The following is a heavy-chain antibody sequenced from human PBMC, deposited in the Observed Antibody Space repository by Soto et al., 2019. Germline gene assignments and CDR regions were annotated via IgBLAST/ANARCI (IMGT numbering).Heavy chain of an antibody. J-gene: IGHJ6*02. Sequence: PGGSLRLSCAASGFTFSSYSMNWVRQAPGKGLEWVSYISSSSTIYYADSVKGRFTISRDNAKNSLYLQMNSLRAEDTAVYYCARDRQAYEYFGMDVWGQGTTVTVSS. V-gene: IGHV3-48*01. CDR3: ARDRQAYEYFGMDV. D-gene: IGHD3-3*01. CDR2: ISSSSTI. CDR1: GFTFSSYS.